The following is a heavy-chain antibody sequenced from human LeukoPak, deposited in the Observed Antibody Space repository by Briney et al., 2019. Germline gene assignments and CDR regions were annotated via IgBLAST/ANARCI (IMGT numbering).Heavy chain of an antibody. CDR3: AKDLGVGVADLDY. D-gene: IGHD6-19*01. V-gene: IGHV3-30*18. CDR2: ISYDGTNK. Sequence: TGGSLRLSCAASGFTFSAYGMHWVRQAPGMGLDRVAVISYDGTNKYYADSVKGRFTISRDNSQNTLYLQMNSLRTEDTAVYYCAKDLGVGVADLDYWGQGTLVTVSS. J-gene: IGHJ4*02. CDR1: GFTFSAYG.